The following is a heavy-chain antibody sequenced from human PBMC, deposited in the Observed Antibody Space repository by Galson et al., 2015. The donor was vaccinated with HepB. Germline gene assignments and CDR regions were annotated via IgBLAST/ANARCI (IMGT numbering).Heavy chain of an antibody. D-gene: IGHD6-13*01. V-gene: IGHV1-18*04. CDR1: GYTFTSYG. CDR3: ARDYGIAAAGEGFDP. J-gene: IGHJ5*02. Sequence: QSGAEVKKPGESLKISCKASGYTFTSYGISWVRQAPGQGLEWMGWISAYNGDTNYAQKLQGRVTMTTDTSTSTAYMELRSLRSDDTAVYYCARDYGIAAAGEGFDPWGQGTLVTVSS. CDR2: ISAYNGDT.